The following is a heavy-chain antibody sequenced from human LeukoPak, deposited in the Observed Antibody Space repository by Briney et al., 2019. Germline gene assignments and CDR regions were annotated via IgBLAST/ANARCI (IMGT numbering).Heavy chain of an antibody. CDR3: ARDLTSGSYFGDYYYGMDV. Sequence: PGGSLRLSCAASGFTFSSYGMHWVRQAPGKGLEWVAVISYDGSNKYYADSVKGRFTISRDNSKNTLYLQMNSLRAEDTAVYYCARDLTSGSYFGDYYYGMDVWGQGTTVTVSS. D-gene: IGHD1-26*01. J-gene: IGHJ6*02. CDR1: GFTFSSYG. V-gene: IGHV3-30*03. CDR2: ISYDGSNK.